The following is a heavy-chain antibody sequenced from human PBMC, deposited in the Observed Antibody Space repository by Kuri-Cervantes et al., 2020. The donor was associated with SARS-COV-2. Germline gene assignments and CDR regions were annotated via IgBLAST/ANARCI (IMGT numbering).Heavy chain of an antibody. Sequence: SVKVSCKASGYTFTSYGISWVRQAPGQGLEWMGGIIPIFGTANYAQKFQGRVTITADESTSTAYMELSSLRSEDTAVYYCASSGSYVYWFDPWGQGTLVTVSS. CDR1: GYTFTSYG. CDR3: ASSGSYVYWFDP. V-gene: IGHV1-69*13. CDR2: IIPIFGTA. D-gene: IGHD3-10*01. J-gene: IGHJ5*02.